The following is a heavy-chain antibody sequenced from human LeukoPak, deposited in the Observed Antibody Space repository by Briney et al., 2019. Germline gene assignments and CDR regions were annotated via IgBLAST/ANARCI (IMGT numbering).Heavy chain of an antibody. CDR2: IYHSGST. D-gene: IGHD3-22*01. CDR3: ARAVGVVDPNWFDP. V-gene: IGHV4-30-2*01. Sequence: SQTLSLTCAVSGGSISSGGYSWSWVRQPPGKGLEWIGYIYHSGSTYYNPSLKSRVTISVDRSKNQFSLKLSSVTAADTAVYYCARAVGVVDPNWFDPWGQGTLVTVSS. CDR1: GGSISSGGYS. J-gene: IGHJ5*02.